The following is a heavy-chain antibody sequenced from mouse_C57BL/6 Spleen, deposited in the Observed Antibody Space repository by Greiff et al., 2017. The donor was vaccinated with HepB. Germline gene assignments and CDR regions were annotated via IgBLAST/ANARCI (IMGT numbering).Heavy chain of an antibody. CDR2: ISSGGSYT. CDR3: ARESFITTVVATNYFDY. CDR1: GFTFSSYG. J-gene: IGHJ2*01. V-gene: IGHV5-6*01. Sequence: EVQLVESGGDLVKPGGSLKLSCAASGFTFSSYGMSWVRQTPDKRLEWVATISSGGSYTYYPDSVKGRFTISRDNAKNTLYLQMSSLKSEDTAMYYCARESFITTVVATNYFDYWGQGTTLTVSS. D-gene: IGHD1-1*01.